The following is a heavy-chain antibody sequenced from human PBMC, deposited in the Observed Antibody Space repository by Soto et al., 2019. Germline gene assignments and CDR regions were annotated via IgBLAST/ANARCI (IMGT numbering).Heavy chain of an antibody. Sequence: QVQLQESGPGLVKPSQTLPLTCTVSGGSVSSDDFYWSWIRQPPGKGLESIGCTHYRGSLYYNPSLKSRVSISIDTSKNQFSLKLSSVTAADTAVYFCARLGSRDGYNYYVGGNNWFDPWGQGTLVTVSS. D-gene: IGHD5-12*01. CDR3: ARLGSRDGYNYYVGGNNWFDP. V-gene: IGHV4-30-4*01. CDR1: GGSVSSDDFY. J-gene: IGHJ5*02. CDR2: THYRGSL.